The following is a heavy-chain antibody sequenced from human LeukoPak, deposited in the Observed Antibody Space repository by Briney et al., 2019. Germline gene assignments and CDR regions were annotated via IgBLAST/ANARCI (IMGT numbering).Heavy chain of an antibody. CDR2: IYTGGST. D-gene: IGHD3-10*01. J-gene: IGHJ4*02. CDR3: ARDRGDY. Sequence: GGSLRLSCAASGSTVNNNYMNWVRQAPGKGLEWVSVIYTGGSTYYADSVKGRFTISRDNSKNTLYLQMNSLRAEDTAVYYCARDRGDYWGQGTLVTISS. CDR1: GSTVNNNY. V-gene: IGHV3-53*05.